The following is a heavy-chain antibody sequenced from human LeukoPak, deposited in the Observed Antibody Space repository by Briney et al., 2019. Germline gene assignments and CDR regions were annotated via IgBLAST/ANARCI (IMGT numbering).Heavy chain of an antibody. CDR1: GFTVSSNY. D-gene: IGHD2-15*01. CDR3: ARWVVVREVYFNY. Sequence: GGSLRLSCAASGFTVSSNYMSWVRQAPGKGLEWVSVIYSGGSTYYADSVKGRFTISRDNSKNTLYLQMNSLRAEDTAVYYCARWVVVREVYFNYWGQGTLVTVSS. J-gene: IGHJ4*02. CDR2: IYSGGST. V-gene: IGHV3-66*01.